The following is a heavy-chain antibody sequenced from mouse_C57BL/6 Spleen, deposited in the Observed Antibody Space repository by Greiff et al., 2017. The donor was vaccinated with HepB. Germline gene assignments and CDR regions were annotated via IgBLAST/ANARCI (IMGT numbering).Heavy chain of an antibody. CDR3: AREALYYGNDVRYFDV. J-gene: IGHJ1*03. V-gene: IGHV5-4*01. CDR2: ISAGGSYT. Sequence: EVKLVESGGGLVKPGGSLKLSCAASGFTFSSYAMPWVRQTPEKGLEWVATISAGGSYTYYPDNVKGRFTISRDKAKKNLYLQMSHLKSEDTAMYYCAREALYYGNDVRYFDVWGTGTTVTVSS. D-gene: IGHD2-2*01. CDR1: GFTFSSYA.